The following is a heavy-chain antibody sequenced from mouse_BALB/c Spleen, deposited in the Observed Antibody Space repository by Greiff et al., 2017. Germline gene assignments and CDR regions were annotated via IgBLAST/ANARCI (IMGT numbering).Heavy chain of an antibody. CDR3: ARELGRYFDV. J-gene: IGHJ1*01. CDR2: INPSTGYT. Sequence: VQLQQSGAELAKPGASVKMSCKASGYTFTSYWMHWVKQRPGQGLEWIGYINPSTGYTEYNQKFKDKATLTADKSSSTAYMQLSSLTSEDSAVYYCARELGRYFDVWGAGTTVTVSS. D-gene: IGHD4-1*01. V-gene: IGHV1-7*01. CDR1: GYTFTSYW.